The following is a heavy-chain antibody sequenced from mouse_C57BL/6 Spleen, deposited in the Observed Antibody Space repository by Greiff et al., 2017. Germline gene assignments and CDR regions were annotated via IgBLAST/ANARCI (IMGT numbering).Heavy chain of an antibody. CDR2: ISSGSSTI. J-gene: IGHJ3*01. Sequence: EVHLVESGGGLVKPGGSLKLSCAASGFTFSDYGMHWVRQAPEKGLEWVAYISSGSSTIYYADTVKGRFTISSDNAKNPLFMQMTSLRSEDTVMYYCARTLIYYGSSEFAYWGQGTLVTVSA. D-gene: IGHD1-1*01. CDR1: GFTFSDYG. CDR3: ARTLIYYGSSEFAY. V-gene: IGHV5-17*01.